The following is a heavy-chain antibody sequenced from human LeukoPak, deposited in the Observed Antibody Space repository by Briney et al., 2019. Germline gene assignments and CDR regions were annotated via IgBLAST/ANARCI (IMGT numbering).Heavy chain of an antibody. Sequence: SETLSLTCTVSGVSISSGGYYWSWIRQPPGKGLEWIGSIYYSGSTDYNPSLKSRVIISVDTSKNQFSLSLISVTAADTAVYYCARDGVSALNLYSDLWGRGTLVTVSS. V-gene: IGHV4-61*08. D-gene: IGHD3-3*01. CDR3: ARDGVSALNLYSDL. J-gene: IGHJ2*01. CDR1: GVSISSGGYY. CDR2: IYYSGST.